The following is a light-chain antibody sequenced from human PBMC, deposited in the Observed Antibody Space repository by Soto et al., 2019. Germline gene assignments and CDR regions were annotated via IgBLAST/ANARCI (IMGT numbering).Light chain of an antibody. V-gene: IGKV1-5*03. J-gene: IGKJ1*01. CDR1: QSISSW. Sequence: DIQMTQSPSTLSASVGDRVTITCRASQSISSWLAWYQQKPGKAPKLLIYKASNLESGVPSRFSGSGSGTKFTLTISSLQADDFANYYCQQYNSSPTFGQGTKVEIK. CDR3: QQYNSSPT. CDR2: KAS.